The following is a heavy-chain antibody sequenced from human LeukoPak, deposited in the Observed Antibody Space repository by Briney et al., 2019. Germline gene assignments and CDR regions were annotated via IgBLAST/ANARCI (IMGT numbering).Heavy chain of an antibody. CDR1: GYSISTGYY. V-gene: IGHV4-38-2*02. CDR3: ARVSFNGRNDY. CDR2: FYHGGST. Sequence: SETLSLTCTVSGYSISTGYYWDWIRQPPGKGLEWIGTFYHGGSTYYNPSLKSRVTISVDASKNQFSLKLSSVTAADTVVYYCARVSFNGRNDYWGQGTLVTVSS. J-gene: IGHJ4*02.